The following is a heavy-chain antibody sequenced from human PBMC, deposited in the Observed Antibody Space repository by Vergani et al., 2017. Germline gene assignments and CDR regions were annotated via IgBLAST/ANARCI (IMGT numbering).Heavy chain of an antibody. Sequence: QVQLVESGGGVVQPGRSLRLSCAASGFIFSSYRIHWVRQAPGKGLEWVAVISYDGSYNYYADSVKGRFTISRDNPKNTLYLQMNSLRAEDTAVYYCAKSASYYDSSGYYYFDYWGQGTLVTVSS. CDR3: AKSASYYDSSGYYYFDY. V-gene: IGHV3-30*18. J-gene: IGHJ4*02. D-gene: IGHD3-22*01. CDR1: GFIFSSYR. CDR2: ISYDGSYN.